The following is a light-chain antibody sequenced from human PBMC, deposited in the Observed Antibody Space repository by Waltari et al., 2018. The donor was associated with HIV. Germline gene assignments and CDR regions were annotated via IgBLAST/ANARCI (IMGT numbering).Light chain of an antibody. J-gene: IGLJ3*02. CDR1: SSNIGSNT. CDR2: SYG. Sequence: QSVLNQSPSASGTPGQRVIISCSGSSSNIGSNTVTWYQQFPGTAPKLLIYSYGQRPSWVPEGFSGSKAATSASLAISGLRSEDEADYYCATWDDSLNAWVFGGVTKLTVL. V-gene: IGLV1-44*01. CDR3: ATWDDSLNAWV.